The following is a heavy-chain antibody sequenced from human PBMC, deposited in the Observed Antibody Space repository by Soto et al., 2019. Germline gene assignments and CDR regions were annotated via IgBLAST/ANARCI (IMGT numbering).Heavy chain of an antibody. CDR3: VRLGSGTIDY. D-gene: IGHD1-1*01. V-gene: IGHV4-61*01. Sequence: SETLSLTCSVSGGSVNNKTYYWSWIRQPPGKRLEGIGYMYFSGSPNYNPSLKSRVTILVDTPKNQFFLKVTSLTAADTAMYYCVRLGSGTIDYWGQGTLVTVSS. J-gene: IGHJ4*02. CDR2: MYFSGSP. CDR1: GGSVNNKTYY.